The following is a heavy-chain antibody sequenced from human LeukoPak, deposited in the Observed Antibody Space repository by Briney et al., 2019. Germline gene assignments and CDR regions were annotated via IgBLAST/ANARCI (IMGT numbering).Heavy chain of an antibody. D-gene: IGHD4-17*01. CDR3: ARGPNDYGDLYFDY. J-gene: IGHJ4*02. CDR2: ISSSSSTI. CDR1: GFTFSSYS. V-gene: IGHV3-48*01. Sequence: GGSLRLSCAASGFTFSSYSMNWVRQAPGKGLEWVSYISSSSSTIYYADSVKGRFTISRDNAKNSLYLQMNSLRAEDTAVYYCARGPNDYGDLYFDYWGQGTLVTASS.